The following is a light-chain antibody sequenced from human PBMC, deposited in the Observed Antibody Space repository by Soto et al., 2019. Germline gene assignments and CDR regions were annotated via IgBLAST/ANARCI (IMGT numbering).Light chain of an antibody. CDR2: GAS. Sequence: EIVLTQSPGTLSLSPGERATLSCRASQSVSSSSLAWYQQKRGQAPRLLIYGASSRATGIPDRVSGGGAGTDFTIIISRLEPQDFAVYYCQVSGRSALYTFGQGTRLEIK. CDR1: QSVSSSS. CDR3: QVSGRSALYT. V-gene: IGKV3-20*01. J-gene: IGKJ2*01.